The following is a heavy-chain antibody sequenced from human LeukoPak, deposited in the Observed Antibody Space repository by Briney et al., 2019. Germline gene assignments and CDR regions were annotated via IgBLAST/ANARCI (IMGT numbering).Heavy chain of an antibody. Sequence: GGSLRLSCAPSGFTFDDYAMHWVRQVPGKGLEWISLISWDGGSTYYADSVKGRFTISRDNSENSLYLEMNSLRPEDTAFYYCAKEHSGWYHFDYWGPGTLVTVSS. CDR3: AKEHSGWYHFDY. CDR1: GFTFDDYA. V-gene: IGHV3-43D*03. J-gene: IGHJ4*02. CDR2: ISWDGGST. D-gene: IGHD6-19*01.